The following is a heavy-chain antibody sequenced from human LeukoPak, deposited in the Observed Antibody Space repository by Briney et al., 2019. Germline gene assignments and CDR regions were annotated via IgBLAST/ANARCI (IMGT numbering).Heavy chain of an antibody. CDR2: IKQDGSEK. Sequence: GGSLRLSCAASGFTLSSYWMSWVRQAPGKGLEWVARIKQDGSEKHYVDSVKGRFTISRDNAKNSLYLQMNTLRDEDTAVYYCARYIETPRRDLDYWGQGTLVTVSS. J-gene: IGHJ4*02. CDR3: ARYIETPRRDLDY. V-gene: IGHV3-7*01. CDR1: GFTLSSYW. D-gene: IGHD4-23*01.